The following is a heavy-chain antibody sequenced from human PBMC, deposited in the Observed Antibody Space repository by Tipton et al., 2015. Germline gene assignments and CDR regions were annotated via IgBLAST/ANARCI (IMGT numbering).Heavy chain of an antibody. CDR3: ARDITSDLWTFDY. J-gene: IGHJ4*02. D-gene: IGHD1-14*01. V-gene: IGHV3-30*03. CDR2: ISYDGSNK. Sequence: SLRLSCSASGFTFSSYGMHWVRQAPGKGLEWVAVISYDGSNKYYADSVKGRFTISRDNSKNTLYLQMNSLRAEDTAVYYCARDITSDLWTFDYWGQGTLVTVSS. CDR1: GFTFSSYG.